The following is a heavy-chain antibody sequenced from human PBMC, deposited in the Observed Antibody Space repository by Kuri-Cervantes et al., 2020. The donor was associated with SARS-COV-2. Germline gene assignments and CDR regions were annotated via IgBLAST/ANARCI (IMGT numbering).Heavy chain of an antibody. CDR2: IYTSGST. CDR3: ARDPRAVAGFDS. D-gene: IGHD6-13*01. CDR1: GGSIGGSHH. Sequence: LRLSCTVSGGSIGGSHHWTWIRQPAGKGLEWIGHIYTSGSTRYNPSLKSRVSISVDTSKNQLSLKLSSVTAADTAVYYCARDPRAVAGFDSWGQGTLVTVSS. J-gene: IGHJ4*02. V-gene: IGHV4-61*09.